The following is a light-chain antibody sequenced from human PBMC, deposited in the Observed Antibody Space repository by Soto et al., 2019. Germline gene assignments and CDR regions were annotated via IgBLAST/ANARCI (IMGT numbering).Light chain of an antibody. Sequence: QSVLTQPASVSGSPGQSITISCTGTSSDVGTYNYVSWYQHHPGKAPKLIIYEVSNRPSGVSNRFSGSKSGSTASLTISGPQAEDEADYHCTSYTRDTALVFGTGTKGTVL. J-gene: IGLJ1*01. CDR2: EVS. CDR3: TSYTRDTALV. V-gene: IGLV2-14*01. CDR1: SSDVGTYNY.